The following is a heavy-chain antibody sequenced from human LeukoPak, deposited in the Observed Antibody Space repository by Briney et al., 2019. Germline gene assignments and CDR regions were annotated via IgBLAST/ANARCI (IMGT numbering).Heavy chain of an antibody. CDR1: GFTFSSHV. D-gene: IGHD2-2*01. J-gene: IGHJ4*02. CDR2: LSGSGGST. Sequence: GGSLRLSCAASGFTFSSHVMSWVRQAPGKGLEWVSALSGSGGSTYYADSVKGRFTIFRDNSKSTLYLQMDSLRVEDTAKYYCAKVASLCTSTSCVRGGFDHWGQGTLVTVSS. CDR3: AKVASLCTSTSCVRGGFDH. V-gene: IGHV3-23*01.